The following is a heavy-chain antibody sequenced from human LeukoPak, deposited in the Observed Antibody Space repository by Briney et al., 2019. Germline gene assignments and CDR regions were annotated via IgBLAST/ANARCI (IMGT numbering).Heavy chain of an antibody. CDR2: IHHSGFT. Sequence: PSETLSLTCAVSGYSISIGYYWGWIGQPPGKGLEWIANIHHSGFTYYNPSLKSRLTTSVDTSKNQFSLNLNSVTAADTAVYYCARMGTDFWSGPYYWGQGNLVTVSS. CDR1: GYSISIGYY. V-gene: IGHV4-38-2*01. D-gene: IGHD3-3*01. CDR3: ARMGTDFWSGPYY. J-gene: IGHJ4*02.